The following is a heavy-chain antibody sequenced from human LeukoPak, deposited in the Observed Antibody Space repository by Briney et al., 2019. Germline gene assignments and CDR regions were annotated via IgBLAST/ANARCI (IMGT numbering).Heavy chain of an antibody. Sequence: SETLSLTCTVSGGSISSGGYYWSWIRQHPGKGLEWIGHIYYSGSTYYNPSLKSRVTISVDTSKNQFSLKLSSVTAADTAVYYCARAGEDYYGSGSYFDYWGQGTLVTVSS. D-gene: IGHD3-10*01. V-gene: IGHV4-31*03. CDR1: GGSISSGGYY. CDR2: IYYSGST. J-gene: IGHJ4*02. CDR3: ARAGEDYYGSGSYFDY.